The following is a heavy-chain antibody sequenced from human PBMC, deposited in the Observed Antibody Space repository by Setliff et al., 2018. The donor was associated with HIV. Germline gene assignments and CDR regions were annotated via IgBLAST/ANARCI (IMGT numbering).Heavy chain of an antibody. V-gene: IGHV7-4-1*02. J-gene: IGHJ4*02. CDR1: GYTFTSHF. CDR3: ARESVVESPAATHFDS. CDR2: ININLGKP. Sequence: ASVKVSCKASGYTFTSHFINWVRQAPGQGLEWMGWININLGKPIYAQVFTGRFVFSWDTSLSTAYLQISSLKADDTAVYYCARESVVESPAATHFDSWGQGTLVTVSS. D-gene: IGHD2-2*01.